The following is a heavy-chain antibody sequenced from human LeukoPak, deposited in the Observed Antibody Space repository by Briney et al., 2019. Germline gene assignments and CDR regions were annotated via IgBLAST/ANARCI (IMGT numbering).Heavy chain of an antibody. D-gene: IGHD4-11*01. J-gene: IGHJ4*02. CDR2: IRRKTDGGTT. Sequence: GGSLRLSCAASGFTFSSYWMHWVRQAPGKGLVWVGRIRRKTDGGTTDYAAPVKGRFTISRDDSRNTLYLQMNSLKSADTAVYYCTTERASSNFFLGYWGQGTLVTVSS. CDR1: GFTFSSYW. V-gene: IGHV3-15*01. CDR3: TTERASSNFFLGY.